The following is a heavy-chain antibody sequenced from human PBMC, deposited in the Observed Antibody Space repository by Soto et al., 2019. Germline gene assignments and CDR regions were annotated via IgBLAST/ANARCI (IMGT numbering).Heavy chain of an antibody. V-gene: IGHV4-61*01. D-gene: IGHD6-19*01. Sequence: PSETLSLTCTVSGDSVSSGSYYWSWSRQPPGKALEWIAYIYYSGSTNYNPSLKSRVTISRDTSKNQFSLKLTSVTAADTAVYYRARSGGGSGWLGGQGTLVTVSS. CDR2: IYYSGST. CDR1: GDSVSSGSYY. J-gene: IGHJ4*02. CDR3: ARSGGGSGWL.